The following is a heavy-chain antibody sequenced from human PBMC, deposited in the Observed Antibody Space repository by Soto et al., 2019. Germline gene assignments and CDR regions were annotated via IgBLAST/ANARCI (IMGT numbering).Heavy chain of an antibody. CDR3: ARHPGYYDILTGYTTYYFDY. CDR1: GGSIGTYY. D-gene: IGHD3-9*01. Sequence: QVQLRESGPGLVKPSETLYLTCTVSGGSIGTYYWSWIRQPPGKGLEWIGYIYYRGNTDYNPSLKSRVTISLDTPKNQFSLKLSSVTAADTAVYYCARHPGYYDILTGYTTYYFDYWGQGILVTVSS. CDR2: IYYRGNT. V-gene: IGHV4-59*08. J-gene: IGHJ4*02.